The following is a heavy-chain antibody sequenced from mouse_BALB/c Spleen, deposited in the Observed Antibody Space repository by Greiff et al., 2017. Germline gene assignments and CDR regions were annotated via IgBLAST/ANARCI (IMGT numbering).Heavy chain of an antibody. V-gene: IGHV14-1*02. Sequence: VQLKESGAELVRPGALVKLSCKASGFNIKDYYMHWVKQRPEQGLEWIGWIDPENGNTIYDPKFQGKASITADTSSNTAYLQLSSLTSEDTAVYYCARRGVVATDYWGQGTTLTVSS. J-gene: IGHJ2*01. D-gene: IGHD1-1*01. CDR1: GFNIKDYY. CDR3: ARRGVVATDY. CDR2: IDPENGNT.